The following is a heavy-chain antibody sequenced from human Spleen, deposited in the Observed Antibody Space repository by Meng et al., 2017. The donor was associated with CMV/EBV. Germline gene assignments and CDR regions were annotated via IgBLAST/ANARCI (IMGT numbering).Heavy chain of an antibody. Sequence: KVSCKGSGYSFTTYWIGWVRQLPGKGLEWMGIIYPGDSDTRYSPSFQGQVTISADKSISTAYLQWSSLKASDTAMYYCARQSHIAAAGDYWGQGTLVTVSS. CDR2: IYPGDSDT. CDR1: GYSFTTYW. J-gene: IGHJ4*02. D-gene: IGHD6-13*01. CDR3: ARQSHIAAAGDY. V-gene: IGHV5-51*01.